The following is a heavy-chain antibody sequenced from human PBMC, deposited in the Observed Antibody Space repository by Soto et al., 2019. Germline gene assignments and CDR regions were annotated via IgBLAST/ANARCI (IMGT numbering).Heavy chain of an antibody. CDR2: ISSSTSYI. V-gene: IGHV3-21*01. Sequence: PGGSLRLSCAASGFTFSSYSMNWVRQAPGKGLEWVSPISSSTSYIYYADSVKGRFTISRDNAKNSLYLQMNSLRAEDTSVYYCAKEGGLSGSYYISSSYYFDYWGQGTLVTVSS. D-gene: IGHD1-26*01. J-gene: IGHJ4*02. CDR1: GFTFSSYS. CDR3: AKEGGLSGSYYISSSYYFDY.